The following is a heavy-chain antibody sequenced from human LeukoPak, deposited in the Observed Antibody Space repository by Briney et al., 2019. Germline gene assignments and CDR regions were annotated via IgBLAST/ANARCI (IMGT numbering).Heavy chain of an antibody. CDR2: IYRNGDST. J-gene: IGHJ4*02. V-gene: IGHV3-20*04. D-gene: IGHD2-2*01. Sequence: GGSLRLSCAASGFTFDDYGMSWVRHAPGKGLEWVSVIYRNGDSTGYADSVEGRFTISRDNAKNSLYLQMNSLRAEDTAVYYCANHLACRSHNCTSFDEWGQGTLVTVSS. CDR1: GFTFDDYG. CDR3: ANHLACRSHNCTSFDE.